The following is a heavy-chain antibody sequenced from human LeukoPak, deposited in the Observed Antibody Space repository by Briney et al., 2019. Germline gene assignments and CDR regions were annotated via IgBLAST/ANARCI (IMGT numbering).Heavy chain of an antibody. D-gene: IGHD3-16*02. CDR1: GFIFSDYG. Sequence: GRSLRLSCAASGFIFSDYGMHWVRRAPGKGLEWAAIIWYDGSNRYYADSVKGRFTVSRDNSKNTLYLQMNSLRAEDSAVYYCARDLLLRYTWSFEKWGQGTLVTVSS. J-gene: IGHJ4*02. V-gene: IGHV3-33*01. CDR2: IWYDGSNR. CDR3: ARDLLLRYTWSFEK.